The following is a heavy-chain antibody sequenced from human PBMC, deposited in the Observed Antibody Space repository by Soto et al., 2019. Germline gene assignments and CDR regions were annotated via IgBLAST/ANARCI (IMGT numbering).Heavy chain of an antibody. CDR2: IDPSDSYT. J-gene: IGHJ6*02. D-gene: IGHD6-25*01. CDR3: ARSSGSGDYYYYGMDV. V-gene: IGHV5-10-1*01. CDR1: GYSLTSYW. Sequence: PGESLKISCKGSGYSLTSYWISWVRQMPGKGLEWMGRIDPSDSYTNYSPSFQGHVTISADKSISTAYLQWSSLKASDTAMYYCARSSGSGDYYYYGMDVWGQGTTVTVSS.